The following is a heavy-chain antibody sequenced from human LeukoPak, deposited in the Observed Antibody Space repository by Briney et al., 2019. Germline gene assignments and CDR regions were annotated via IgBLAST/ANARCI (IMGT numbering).Heavy chain of an antibody. Sequence: GGSLRLSCAASGFTFSSYSMNWVRQAPGKGLEWVSSISSSSSYIYYADSVKGRFTISRDNAKNSLYLQMNSLRAEDTAVYYCARGRDDYGDYAIDYWGQGTLVTVSS. V-gene: IGHV3-21*01. CDR1: GFTFSSYS. D-gene: IGHD4-17*01. CDR2: ISSSSSYI. CDR3: ARGRDDYGDYAIDY. J-gene: IGHJ4*02.